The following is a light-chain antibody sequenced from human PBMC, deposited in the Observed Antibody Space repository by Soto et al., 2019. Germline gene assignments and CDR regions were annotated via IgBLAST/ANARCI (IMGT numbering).Light chain of an antibody. Sequence: QSALTQTASVSGSPGQSITISCTGTISDVGGYNYVSWYQQHPGKAPKLMIYEVSNRPSGVSNRFSGSKSGNTASLTISGLQAEDETDYYCSSYTSSSTLGFGTGTKLTVL. V-gene: IGLV2-14*01. CDR1: ISDVGGYNY. J-gene: IGLJ1*01. CDR3: SSYTSSSTLG. CDR2: EVS.